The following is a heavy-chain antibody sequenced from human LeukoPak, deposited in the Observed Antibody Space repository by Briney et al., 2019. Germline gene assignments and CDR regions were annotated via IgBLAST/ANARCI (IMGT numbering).Heavy chain of an antibody. D-gene: IGHD2-21*02. V-gene: IGHV1-69*04. CDR1: GGTFSSYA. CDR3: ARGVDGGNSDWFDP. CDR2: IIPILGIA. J-gene: IGHJ5*02. Sequence: ASVKVSCKASGGTFSSYAISWVRQAPGQGLEWMGRIIPILGIANYAQKFQGRVTITADKSTSTAYMELSSLRSEDTAVYYCARGVDGGNSDWFDPWGQGTLVTVSS.